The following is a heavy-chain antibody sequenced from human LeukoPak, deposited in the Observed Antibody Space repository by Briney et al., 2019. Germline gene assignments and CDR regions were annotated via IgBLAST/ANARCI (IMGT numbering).Heavy chain of an antibody. J-gene: IGHJ4*02. D-gene: IGHD1-26*01. CDR3: ARVGGNYPIN. CDR2: INPSGGST. CDR1: GYTFTGYY. Sequence: ASVKVSCKASGYTFTGYYMLWVRQAPGQGLEWMGIINPSGGSTSYAQKFQGRVTMTRDTSTSTVYMELSSLSSEDTAVYYCARVGGNYPINWGQGSLVTVSA. V-gene: IGHV1-46*01.